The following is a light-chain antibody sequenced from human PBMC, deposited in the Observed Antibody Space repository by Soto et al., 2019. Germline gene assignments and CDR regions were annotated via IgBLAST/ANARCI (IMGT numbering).Light chain of an antibody. J-gene: IGKJ1*01. Sequence: DVQVTLTHSTPSGSLGGRVTITCRASQTISSWWAWYQQKPGKATKLLIYKASTLKSGVPSRFSGSGSGTEFTLTISSLQPDDFATYYCQLYNSYSEAFGQVSKV. CDR3: QLYNSYSEA. V-gene: IGKV1-5*03. CDR2: KAS. CDR1: QTISSW.